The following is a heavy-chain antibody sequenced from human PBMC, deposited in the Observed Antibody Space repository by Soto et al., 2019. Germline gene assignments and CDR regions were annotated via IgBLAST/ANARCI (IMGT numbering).Heavy chain of an antibody. CDR2: IYYSGST. CDR3: ARGPRDIAVAGIGGFFDY. J-gene: IGHJ4*02. Sequence: NPSETLSLTCTVSGGSISSYYWSWIRQPPGKGLEWIGYIYYSGSTNYNPSLKSRVTISVDTSKNQFSLKLSSVTAADTAVYYCARGPRDIAVAGIGGFFDYWGQGTLVTVSS. CDR1: GGSISSYY. D-gene: IGHD6-19*01. V-gene: IGHV4-59*01.